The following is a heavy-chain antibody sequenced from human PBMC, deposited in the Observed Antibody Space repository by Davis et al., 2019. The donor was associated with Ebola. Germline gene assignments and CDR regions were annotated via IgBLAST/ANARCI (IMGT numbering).Heavy chain of an antibody. V-gene: IGHV1-46*03. J-gene: IGHJ3*02. D-gene: IGHD5-12*01. CDR1: GYTFTNYY. Sequence: AASVKVSCKASGYTFTNYYMHWVRQAPGQGLEWMGMINPNDGRTIYAQKFQGRVTVTRDTSTTTVYMDLSSLRSEDTAIYYCTTPGGQVSGYDVFDIWGQGTMVTVSS. CDR2: INPNDGRT. CDR3: TTPGGQVSGYDVFDI.